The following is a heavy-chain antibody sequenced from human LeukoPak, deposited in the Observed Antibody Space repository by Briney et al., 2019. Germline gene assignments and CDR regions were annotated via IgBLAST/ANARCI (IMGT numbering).Heavy chain of an antibody. V-gene: IGHV4-59*01. Sequence: SETLSLTCSVSDDSITMYYWTWIRQPPGKGLEWIGYVDHTGSTNFNPSLNGRVSISRDTTKSLFSLRLRSVTAADTAVYFCARGRVSSSTWYSTYYYYFYMDVWGKGTAVTVSS. CDR2: VDHTGST. CDR1: DDSITMYY. D-gene: IGHD1-1*01. CDR3: ARGRVSSSTWYSTYYYYFYMDV. J-gene: IGHJ6*03.